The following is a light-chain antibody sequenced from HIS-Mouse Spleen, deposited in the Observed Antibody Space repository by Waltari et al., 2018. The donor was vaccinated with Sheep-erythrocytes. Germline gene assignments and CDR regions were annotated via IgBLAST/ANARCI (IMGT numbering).Light chain of an antibody. CDR1: QSLVHSDGNTY. CDR2: KVS. Sequence: DVVMPQSPLSLPVTIGQPASISCRSSQSLVHSDGNTYLNWFQQRPGQSPRRLIYKVSNRDSGVPDRFSGSGSGTDFTLKISRVEAEDVGVYYCMQGTFGQGTKLEIK. V-gene: IGKV2-30*02. J-gene: IGKJ2*01. CDR3: MQGT.